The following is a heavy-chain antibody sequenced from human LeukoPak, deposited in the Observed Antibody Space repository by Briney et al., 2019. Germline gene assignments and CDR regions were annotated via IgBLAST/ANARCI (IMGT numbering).Heavy chain of an antibody. Sequence: GGSLRLSCAASGFTFSSYEMNWVRQAPGKGLEWVSYISSSGSTIYYADPVKGRFTISRDNSENSLYLQMNSLRAEDTALYYCAKDFDGYYDYWGQGTLVTVSS. V-gene: IGHV3-48*03. D-gene: IGHD5-24*01. CDR3: AKDFDGYYDY. CDR1: GFTFSSYE. CDR2: ISSSGSTI. J-gene: IGHJ4*02.